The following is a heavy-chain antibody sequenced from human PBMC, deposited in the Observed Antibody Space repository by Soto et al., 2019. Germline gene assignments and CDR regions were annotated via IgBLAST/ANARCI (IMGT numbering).Heavy chain of an antibody. Sequence: QVQLVQSGAEVKKPGSSVKVSCKASGGTFSSYAISWVRQAPGQGLEWMGGIIPIFGTANYAQKFQGRVTITADKSTSTAYMELSSLRSEDTAVYYCARAAGCGGDCYSRNFLCTMRCAFDIWGQGTMVTVSS. D-gene: IGHD2-21*02. V-gene: IGHV1-69*06. CDR2: IIPIFGTA. CDR3: ARAAGCGGDCYSRNFLCTMRCAFDI. CDR1: GGTFSSYA. J-gene: IGHJ3*02.